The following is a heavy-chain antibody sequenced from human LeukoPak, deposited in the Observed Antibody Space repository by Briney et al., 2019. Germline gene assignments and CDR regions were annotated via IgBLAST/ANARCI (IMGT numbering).Heavy chain of an antibody. CDR2: ISAYNGNT. V-gene: IGHV1-18*01. J-gene: IGHJ4*02. Sequence: ASVKVSCKASGYTFTIYGISWVRQAPGQGLEWMGWISAYNGNTNYAQKLQGRVTMTTDTSTSTAYMELRSLRSDDTAVYYCARESGWYRPLGDFDYWGQGTLVTVSS. D-gene: IGHD6-19*01. CDR1: GYTFTIYG. CDR3: ARESGWYRPLGDFDY.